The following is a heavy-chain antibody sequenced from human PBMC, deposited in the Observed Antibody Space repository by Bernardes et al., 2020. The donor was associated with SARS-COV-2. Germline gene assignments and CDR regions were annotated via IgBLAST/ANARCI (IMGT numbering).Heavy chain of an antibody. CDR2: ISAYNGNT. CDR1: GYTFTSYG. Sequence: ASVKVSCKASGYTFTSYGISWGRQAPGQGLEWMGWISAYNGNTNYAQKLQGRVTMTTDTSTSTAYMELRSLRSDDTAVYYCARDLYYDILTGYYPTYYYYGMDVWGQGTTVTVSS. J-gene: IGHJ6*02. V-gene: IGHV1-18*04. CDR3: ARDLYYDILTGYYPTYYYYGMDV. D-gene: IGHD3-9*01.